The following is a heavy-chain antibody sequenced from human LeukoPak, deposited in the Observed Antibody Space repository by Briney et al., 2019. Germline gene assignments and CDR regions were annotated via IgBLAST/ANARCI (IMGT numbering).Heavy chain of an antibody. V-gene: IGHV3-33*01. CDR2: MWYDGSNE. D-gene: IGHD3-10*01. CDR3: ARDPYYGSGKYYYGMDL. J-gene: IGHJ6*02. Sequence: GGSLRLSCAASGFTFSNYGMHWVRQAAGKGLEWVAVMWYDGSNEYSGDSVKGRFTISRDKSKNTLYLQMNSLRVEDTAVYYCARDPYYGSGKYYYGMDLWGQGTTVTVSS. CDR1: GFTFSNYG.